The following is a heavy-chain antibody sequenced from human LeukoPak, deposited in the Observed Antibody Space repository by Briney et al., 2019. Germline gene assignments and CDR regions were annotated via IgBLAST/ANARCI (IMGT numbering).Heavy chain of an antibody. J-gene: IGHJ4*02. V-gene: IGHV3-7*01. Sequence: GGSLRLSCAASGFTFSSYWMSWVRQAPGKGLEWVANIKQDGSEKYYVDSVKGRFTISRDNAKNSLYLQMNSLRAKDTAVYYCARDRRSYDFWSGYHGWGQGTLVTVSS. D-gene: IGHD3-3*01. CDR3: ARDRRSYDFWSGYHG. CDR2: IKQDGSEK. CDR1: GFTFSSYW.